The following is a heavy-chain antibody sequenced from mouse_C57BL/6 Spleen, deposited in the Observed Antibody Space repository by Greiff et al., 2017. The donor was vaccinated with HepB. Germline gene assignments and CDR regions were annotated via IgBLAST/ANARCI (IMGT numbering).Heavy chain of an antibody. V-gene: IGHV1-39*01. CDR3: ASKDYYGYDEETRWYFDV. CDR2: INPNYGTT. CDR1: GYSFTDYN. J-gene: IGHJ1*03. Sequence: EVQLQQSGPELVKPGASVKISCKASGYSFTDYNMNWVKQSNGKSLEWIGVINPNYGTTSYNQKFKGKATLTVDQSSSTAYMQLNSLTSADSAVYYCASKDYYGYDEETRWYFDVWGTGTTVTVSS. D-gene: IGHD2-2*01.